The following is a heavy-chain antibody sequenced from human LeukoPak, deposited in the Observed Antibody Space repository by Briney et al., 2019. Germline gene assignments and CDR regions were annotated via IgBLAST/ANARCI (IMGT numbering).Heavy chain of an antibody. D-gene: IGHD4-17*01. CDR1: GGSISSYY. V-gene: IGHV4-59*08. J-gene: IGHJ2*01. CDR3: ARRNGDYGLWYFDL. CDR2: IYHSGST. Sequence: PSETLSLTCTVSGGSISSYYWSWIRQPPGKGLEWIGYIYHSGSTNYNPSLKSRVTISVDTSKNQFSLKLSSVTAADTAVYYCARRNGDYGLWYFDLWGRGTLVTVSS.